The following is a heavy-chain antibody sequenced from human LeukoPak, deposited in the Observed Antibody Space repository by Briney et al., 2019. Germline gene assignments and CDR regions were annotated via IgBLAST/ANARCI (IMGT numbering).Heavy chain of an antibody. CDR2: IESKTDGGTT. Sequence: GGSLRLSCAASGFTFSNAWMSWVRQAPGKGLEWVGRIESKTDGGTTDYAAPVKGRFTISRDDSKNTLYLQMNSLKTEDTAVYYCTTDTIVVVPAARGGDTWFDPWGQGTLVTVSS. CDR1: GFTFSNAW. V-gene: IGHV3-15*04. J-gene: IGHJ5*02. CDR3: TTDTIVVVPAARGGDTWFDP. D-gene: IGHD2-2*01.